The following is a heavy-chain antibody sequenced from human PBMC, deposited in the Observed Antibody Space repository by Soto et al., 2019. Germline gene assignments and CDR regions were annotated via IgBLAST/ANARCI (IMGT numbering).Heavy chain of an antibody. V-gene: IGHV4-39*01. CDR2: IYYSGST. CDR3: ATYLYCSGGSCYPEDNWFDP. J-gene: IGHJ5*02. D-gene: IGHD2-15*01. CDR1: GGSISSSSYY. Sequence: SETLSLTCTVSGGSISSSSYYWGWIRQPPGKGLEWIGSIYYSGSTCYNPSLKSRVTISVDTSKNQFSLKLSSVTAADTAVYYCATYLYCSGGSCYPEDNWFDPWGQGTLVTVSS.